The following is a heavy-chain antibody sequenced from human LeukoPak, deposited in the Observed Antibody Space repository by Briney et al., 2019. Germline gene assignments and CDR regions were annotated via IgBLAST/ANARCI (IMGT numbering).Heavy chain of an antibody. Sequence: GGSLRLSCAASGFTFSGYAMYWVRQAPGKGLEWVAVVSYEGTIKYYSDSAKGRFTISRDNSNSLISLQMNNLTTEDTAVYYCAREKFDSWGQGTLVIVSP. CDR3: AREKFDS. V-gene: IGHV3-30*14. J-gene: IGHJ5*01. CDR1: GFTFSGYA. CDR2: VSYEGTIK.